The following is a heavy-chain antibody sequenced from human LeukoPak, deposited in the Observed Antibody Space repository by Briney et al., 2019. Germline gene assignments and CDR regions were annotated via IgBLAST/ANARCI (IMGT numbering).Heavy chain of an antibody. CDR3: ARPPVDTAMREGAGY. D-gene: IGHD5-18*01. Sequence: GGSLRLSCASSGFTFSSYSVNWVRPAPGKGLEWVSSISSSSSYIYYADSVKGRFTISRDNAKNSLYLQMNSLRAEDTAVYYCARPPVDTAMREGAGYWGQGTLVTVSS. CDR2: ISSSSSYI. J-gene: IGHJ4*02. V-gene: IGHV3-21*01. CDR1: GFTFSSYS.